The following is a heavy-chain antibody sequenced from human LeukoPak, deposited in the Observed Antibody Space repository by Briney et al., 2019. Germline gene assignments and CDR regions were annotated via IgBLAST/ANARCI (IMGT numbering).Heavy chain of an antibody. V-gene: IGHV3-30-3*01. CDR3: ARGTDVWDY. CDR1: GFTFSSYA. CDR2: ISYDGSNK. D-gene: IGHD2-8*01. Sequence: GGSLRLSCAASGFTFSSYAMHWVRQAPGKGLEWVAVISYDGSNKYYADSVKGRFTISRDNSKNTLYLQMNSLRAEDTAVYYCARGTDVWDYWGQGTLVTVSS. J-gene: IGHJ4*02.